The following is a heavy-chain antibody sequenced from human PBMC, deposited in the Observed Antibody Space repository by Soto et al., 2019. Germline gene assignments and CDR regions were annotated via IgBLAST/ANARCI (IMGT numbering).Heavy chain of an antibody. D-gene: IGHD3-10*01. CDR2: ISGSGIST. Sequence: LRLSCAASGFTFSTYAMSWVRQAPGKGLEWVSSISGSGISTYYADSVKGRFTISRDNSKTTLYLQMNSLRAEDTAVYYCAKDKAYGSGSYSNVPRTNYFDYWGQGTLVTVSS. V-gene: IGHV3-23*01. CDR3: AKDKAYGSGSYSNVPRTNYFDY. CDR1: GFTFSTYA. J-gene: IGHJ4*02.